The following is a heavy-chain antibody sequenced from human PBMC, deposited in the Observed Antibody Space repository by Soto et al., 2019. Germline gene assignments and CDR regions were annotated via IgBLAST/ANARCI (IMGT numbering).Heavy chain of an antibody. CDR3: ASHSGSSPEGRYYYGMDV. Sequence: QVQLVQSGAEVKKPGSSVKVSCKASGGTFSSYAISWVRQAPGQGLEWMGGIIPIFGTADYAQKFQGRVTIPADESTSTAYMELSSRRSEDTAVYYCASHSGSSPEGRYYYGMDVWGQGTTVTVSS. CDR1: GGTFSSYA. J-gene: IGHJ6*02. CDR2: IIPIFGTA. V-gene: IGHV1-69*12. D-gene: IGHD1-26*01.